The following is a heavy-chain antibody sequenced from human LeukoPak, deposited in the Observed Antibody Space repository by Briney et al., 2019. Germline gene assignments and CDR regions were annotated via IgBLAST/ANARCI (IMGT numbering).Heavy chain of an antibody. Sequence: GRSLRLSCAASGFTFDDYAMHWVRQAPGKGLEWVSGIGWNSGGIVYADSVKGRFTISRDNAKSSLYLQMNSLGAEDTALYYCVKVTAAGFVDHWGQGTLVTVSS. CDR2: IGWNSGGI. CDR3: VKVTAAGFVDH. CDR1: GFTFDDYA. V-gene: IGHV3-9*01. D-gene: IGHD6-13*01. J-gene: IGHJ4*02.